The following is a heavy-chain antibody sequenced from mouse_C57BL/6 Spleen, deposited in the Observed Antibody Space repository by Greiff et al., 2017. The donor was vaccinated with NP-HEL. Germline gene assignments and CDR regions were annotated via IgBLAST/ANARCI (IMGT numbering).Heavy chain of an antibody. V-gene: IGHV1-63*01. J-gene: IGHJ4*01. Sequence: QVHVKQSGAELVRPGTSVKMSCKASGYTFTNYWIGWAKQRPGHGLEWIGDIYPGGGYTNYIEKFKGKATLTADKSSSTAYMQFSSLTSEDSAIYYGARSGIYYGNYDYYAMDYWGQGTSVTVSS. D-gene: IGHD2-1*01. CDR2: IYPGGGYT. CDR1: GYTFTNYW. CDR3: ARSGIYYGNYDYYAMDY.